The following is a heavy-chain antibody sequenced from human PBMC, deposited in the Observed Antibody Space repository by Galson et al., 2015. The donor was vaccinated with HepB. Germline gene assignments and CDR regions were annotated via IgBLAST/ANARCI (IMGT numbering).Heavy chain of an antibody. D-gene: IGHD6-19*01. CDR3: AKDMGGYSSGWYGEFDA. Sequence: SLRLSCAASGFTFSSYAMNWVRQGPGKGLEWVSSISGGGGTTYYADSVKGRFTISRDNSKNTLYLQMNSLRAEDTALYYCAKDMGGYSSGWYGEFDAWGQGTLVTVSS. V-gene: IGHV3-23*01. CDR2: ISGGGGTT. CDR1: GFTFSSYA. J-gene: IGHJ5*02.